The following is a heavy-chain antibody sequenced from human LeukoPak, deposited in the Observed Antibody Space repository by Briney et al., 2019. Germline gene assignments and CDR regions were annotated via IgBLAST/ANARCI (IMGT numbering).Heavy chain of an antibody. Sequence: GGSLRLSCAASGFTFSSYATSWVRQAPGKGLEWVSAISGSGGSTYYADSVKGRFTISRDNSKNTLYLQVNSLRAEDTAVYYCANTGYYDSPWNWGQGTLVTVSS. D-gene: IGHD3-22*01. CDR2: ISGSGGST. V-gene: IGHV3-23*01. CDR1: GFTFSSYA. CDR3: ANTGYYDSPWN. J-gene: IGHJ4*02.